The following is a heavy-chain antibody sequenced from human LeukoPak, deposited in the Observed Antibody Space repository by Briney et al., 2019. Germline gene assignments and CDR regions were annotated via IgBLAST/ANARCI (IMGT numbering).Heavy chain of an antibody. Sequence: GASVKVSCKVSGYTLTELSMHWVRQAPGKGLEWMGGFDPEDGETTYAQKFQGRVTMTEDTSTDIAYMELSSLRPEDTAVYYCATDKETQLALDYWGQGTLVTVSS. CDR2: FDPEDGET. CDR1: GYTLTELS. J-gene: IGHJ4*02. V-gene: IGHV1-24*01. CDR3: ATDKETQLALDY. D-gene: IGHD5-12*01.